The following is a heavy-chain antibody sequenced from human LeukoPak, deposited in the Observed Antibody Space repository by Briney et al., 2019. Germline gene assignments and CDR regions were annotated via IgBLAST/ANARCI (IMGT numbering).Heavy chain of an antibody. D-gene: IGHD6-19*01. Sequence: SETLSLTCTVSGGSISSYYWSWIRQPPGKGLEWIGYIYYSGSTNYNPSLKSRVTISVDTSKNQFSLKLSSVTAADTAVYYCARSQWLVYYYGMDVWGQGTTVTVSS. J-gene: IGHJ6*02. CDR2: IYYSGST. V-gene: IGHV4-59*08. CDR1: GGSISSYY. CDR3: ARSQWLVYYYGMDV.